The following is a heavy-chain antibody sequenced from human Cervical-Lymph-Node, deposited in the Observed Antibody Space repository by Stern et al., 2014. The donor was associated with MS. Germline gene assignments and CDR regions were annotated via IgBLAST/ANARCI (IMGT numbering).Heavy chain of an antibody. J-gene: IGHJ5*02. CDR1: GGTFSDHA. CDR3: ARSNWNYHWFDP. V-gene: IGHV1-69*06. D-gene: IGHD1-7*01. CDR2: INPIFGTT. Sequence: QVQLVQSGAEVKKPGSSVKVSCKFSGGTFSDHAIAWVRQAPGQGLEWMGGINPIFGTTKYAQKFQGRVTITAAISQRADYMALGSRRSDDTAIYYCARSNWNYHWFDPWGQGTLVTVSS.